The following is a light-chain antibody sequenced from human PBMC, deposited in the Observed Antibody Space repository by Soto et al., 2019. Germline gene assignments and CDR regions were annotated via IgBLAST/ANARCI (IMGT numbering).Light chain of an antibody. Sequence: MTQSPATLSVSQGERATLSCRAGQTIYSNVAWYQQRPGQAPRLLIYRASTRATGVPARFSGSGSGTEFTLTISSLQSEDFAIYYCQQYQNLWTFGQGTKVDIK. J-gene: IGKJ1*01. CDR2: RAS. CDR3: QQYQNLWT. CDR1: QTIYSN. V-gene: IGKV3-15*01.